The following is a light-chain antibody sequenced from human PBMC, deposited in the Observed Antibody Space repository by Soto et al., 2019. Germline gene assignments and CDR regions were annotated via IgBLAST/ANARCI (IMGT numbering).Light chain of an antibody. J-gene: IGKJ1*01. Sequence: EIVLIQSPGTLSLSRGERSHLSSRDSQSVTSSYLAWSQQKPGQAPRLLIYGASTRATGIPARCGGGWSGTEFTITISSVQSEDFAVYYCQQYNSWPTFCQGTKVDI. CDR2: GAS. V-gene: IGKV3-15*01. CDR3: QQYNSWPT. CDR1: QSVTSSY.